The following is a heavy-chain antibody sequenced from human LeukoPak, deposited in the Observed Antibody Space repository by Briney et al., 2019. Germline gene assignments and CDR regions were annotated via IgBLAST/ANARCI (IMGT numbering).Heavy chain of an antibody. CDR2: IKQDGSEK. Sequence: PGGSLRLSCAASGFTFSSYWMSWVRQAPGKGLEWVANIKQDGSEKYYVDSVKGRFTISRDNAKNSLYLQMNSLRAEDTAVYYCARDRKWLLLPTYFDYWGQGTLVTVSS. V-gene: IGHV3-7*01. CDR3: ARDRKWLLLPTYFDY. D-gene: IGHD3-22*01. J-gene: IGHJ4*02. CDR1: GFTFSSYW.